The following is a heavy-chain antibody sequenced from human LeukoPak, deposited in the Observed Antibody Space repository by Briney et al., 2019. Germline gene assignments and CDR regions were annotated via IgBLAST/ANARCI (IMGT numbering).Heavy chain of an antibody. D-gene: IGHD1-26*01. Sequence: GESLKISYKGSGYSFTNYWIAWVRPLPGKGLEWMGIIYPGDSDTRYSPSFQGQVTISADKSISTAYLQWSSLKASDTAMYYCARRGGSYSDYWGQGTLVTVSS. V-gene: IGHV5-51*01. J-gene: IGHJ4*02. CDR3: ARRGGSYSDY. CDR1: GYSFTNYW. CDR2: IYPGDSDT.